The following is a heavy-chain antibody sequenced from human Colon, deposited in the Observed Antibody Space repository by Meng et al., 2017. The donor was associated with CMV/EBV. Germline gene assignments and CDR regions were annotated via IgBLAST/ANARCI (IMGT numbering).Heavy chain of an antibody. V-gene: IGHV3-74*01. CDR2: LNSDGNTT. D-gene: IGHD2-2*01. Sequence: FRFSTYWMHWVRQARGKGRVWVSRLNSDGNTTNYADSVKGRFIISRDNAKTTLYLQMNSLRAEDTAVYYCARALDCSSSSCPRAFDSWGQGTLVTVSS. CDR1: FRFSTYW. CDR3: ARALDCSSSSCPRAFDS. J-gene: IGHJ4*02.